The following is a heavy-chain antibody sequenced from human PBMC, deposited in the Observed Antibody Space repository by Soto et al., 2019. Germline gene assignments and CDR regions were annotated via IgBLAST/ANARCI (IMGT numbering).Heavy chain of an antibody. Sequence: PSETLSLTCTVSGGSISSYYWSWIRQPPGKGLEWIGYIYYSGSTNYNPSLKSRVTISVDTSKNQFSLKLSSVTAADTAVYYCARTLVVPAAILIYFDYWGQGTLVTVSS. CDR3: ARTLVVPAAILIYFDY. CDR2: IYYSGST. J-gene: IGHJ4*02. D-gene: IGHD2-2*02. CDR1: GGSISSYY. V-gene: IGHV4-59*08.